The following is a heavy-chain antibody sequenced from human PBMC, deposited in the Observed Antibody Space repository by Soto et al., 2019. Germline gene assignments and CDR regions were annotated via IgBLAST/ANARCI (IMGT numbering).Heavy chain of an antibody. V-gene: IGHV3-7*03. Sequence: EEQLVESGGALVRPGESLRLSCAASGISTSSYWMGWVRQAPGRGLEWVASIKNDGSEKYYMDSLKGRFTISRDNALNSLYLQMNSLRAEDTAVYFCVTGYHSDYWGQRALVTVSS. CDR3: VTGYHSDY. CDR2: IKNDGSEK. J-gene: IGHJ4*02. CDR1: GISTSSYW. D-gene: IGHD5-18*01.